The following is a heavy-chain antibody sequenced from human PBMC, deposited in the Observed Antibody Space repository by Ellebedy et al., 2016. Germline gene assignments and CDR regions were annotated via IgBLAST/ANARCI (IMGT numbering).Heavy chain of an antibody. CDR3: AKPAYGGKTPYWYFDL. V-gene: IGHV3-23*01. CDR2: ISGSGGST. Sequence: GESLKISCAASGFTFSSYAMSWVRQAPGKGLEWVSAISGSGGSTYYADSVKGRFTISRDNSKNTLYLQMNSLRAEDTAVYYCAKPAYGGKTPYWYFDLWGRGTLVTVSS. D-gene: IGHD4-23*01. J-gene: IGHJ2*01. CDR1: GFTFSSYA.